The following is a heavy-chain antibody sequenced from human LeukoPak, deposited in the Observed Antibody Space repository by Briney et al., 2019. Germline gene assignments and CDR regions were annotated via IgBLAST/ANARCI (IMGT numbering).Heavy chain of an antibody. D-gene: IGHD6-6*01. J-gene: IGHJ4*02. V-gene: IGHV4-39*01. CDR1: GGSISSSSYY. CDR2: IYYSGST. CDR3: ARLYSSSSDPSFDY. Sequence: KPSETLSLTCTVSGGSISSSSYYWGWIRQPPGKGLEWIGSIYYSGSTYYNPSLKSRVTISVDTSKNQFSLKLSSVTAADTAVYYCARLYSSSSDPSFDYWGQGTLVTVSS.